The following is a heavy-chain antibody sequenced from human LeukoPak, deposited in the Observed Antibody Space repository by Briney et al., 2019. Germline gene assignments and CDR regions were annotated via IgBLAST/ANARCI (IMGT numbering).Heavy chain of an antibody. CDR2: IYTSGST. CDR3: ARYMAYSSSWSYYYYMDV. CDR1: GRSISSYY. Sequence: SETLSLTCTVSGRSISSYYWSWLRQPAGKGLEWVGRIYTSGSTNYNPSLKSRVTISVDKSKNQFSLQLNSVTAADTAVYYCARYMAYSSSWSYYYYMDVWGKGTTVTVSS. V-gene: IGHV4-4*07. D-gene: IGHD6-13*01. J-gene: IGHJ6*03.